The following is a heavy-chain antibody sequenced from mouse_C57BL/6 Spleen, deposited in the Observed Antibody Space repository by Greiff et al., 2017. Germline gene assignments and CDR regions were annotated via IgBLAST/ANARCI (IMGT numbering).Heavy chain of an antibody. CDR3: TRPLYYGSSSSYWYFDV. V-gene: IGHV1-15*01. J-gene: IGHJ1*03. D-gene: IGHD1-1*01. Sequence: QVQLQQSGAELVRPGASVTLSCKASGYTFTDYEMHWVKQTPVHGLEWIGAIDPETGGTAYNQKFKGKAILTADKSSSTAYMELRSLTSEDSAVYYCTRPLYYGSSSSYWYFDVWGTGTTVTVSS. CDR1: GYTFTDYE. CDR2: IDPETGGT.